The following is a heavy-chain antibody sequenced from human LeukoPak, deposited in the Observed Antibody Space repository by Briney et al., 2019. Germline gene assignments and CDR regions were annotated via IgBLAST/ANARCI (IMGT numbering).Heavy chain of an antibody. Sequence: PGGSLRLSCAASGFTFSDYYMSWIRQAPGKGLEWVSYISSSGSTIYYADSVKGRFTISRDNSKNTLYLQMNSLRAEDTAVYYCAKDKLYSGYDYFDYWGQGTLVTVSS. D-gene: IGHD5-12*01. CDR2: ISSSGSTI. V-gene: IGHV3-11*01. J-gene: IGHJ4*02. CDR1: GFTFSDYY. CDR3: AKDKLYSGYDYFDY.